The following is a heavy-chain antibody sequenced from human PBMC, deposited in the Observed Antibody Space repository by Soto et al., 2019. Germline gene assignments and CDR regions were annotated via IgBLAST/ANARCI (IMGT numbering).Heavy chain of an antibody. D-gene: IGHD4-17*01. CDR3: ARMAFVYGDYGYGMDV. CDR1: GFTVSSSY. CDR2: IYSGGST. J-gene: IGHJ6*02. V-gene: IGHV3-53*01. Sequence: EVQVVESGGGLIQSGGSLRLSCAASGFTVSSSYMSWVRQAPGKGLEGVSVIYSGGSTYHADSVKGRFTISRDNSRNTLYLQMDSLRADDTAVYYCARMAFVYGDYGYGMDVWGQGTTVTVSS.